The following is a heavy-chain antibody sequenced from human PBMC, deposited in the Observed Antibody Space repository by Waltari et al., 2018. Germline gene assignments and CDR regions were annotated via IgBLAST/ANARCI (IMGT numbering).Heavy chain of an antibody. D-gene: IGHD7-27*01. CDR3: ARATGGFDY. CDR1: GYSISRGYY. CDR2: IYHSGST. Sequence: QVQLQESGPGLVKPSETQSLSCAVSGYSISRGYYWGWIRQPPGKGLEWIGSIYHSGSTYYNPSLKSRVTISVDTSKNQFSLKLSSVTAADTAVYYCARATGGFDYWGQGTLVTVSS. V-gene: IGHV4-38-2*01. J-gene: IGHJ4*02.